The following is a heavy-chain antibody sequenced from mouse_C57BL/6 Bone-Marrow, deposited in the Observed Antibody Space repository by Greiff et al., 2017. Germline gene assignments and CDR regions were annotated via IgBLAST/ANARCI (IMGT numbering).Heavy chain of an antibody. Sequence: VQLKQSGPELVKPGASVKIPCKASGYTFTDYNMDWVKQSHGKSLEWIGDINPNNGGTIYNQKFKGKATLTVDKSSSTAYMELRSLTSEDTAVYYCARRGFYPGAYWGQGTLVTVSA. CDR2: INPNNGGT. J-gene: IGHJ3*01. V-gene: IGHV1-18*01. D-gene: IGHD2-1*01. CDR1: GYTFTDYN. CDR3: ARRGFYPGAY.